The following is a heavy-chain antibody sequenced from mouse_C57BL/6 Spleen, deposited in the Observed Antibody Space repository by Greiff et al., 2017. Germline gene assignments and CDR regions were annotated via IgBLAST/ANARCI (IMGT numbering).Heavy chain of an antibody. Sequence: VQLQQSGPELVKPGASVKISCKASGYTFTDYSMNWVKQSHGKSLEWIGDINPDNGGTSYNQKFKGKATLTVDKSSSTAYMELRSLTSEDSAVYYCARDLDSSGYVGMDYWGQGTSVTVSS. V-gene: IGHV1-26*01. CDR2: INPDNGGT. J-gene: IGHJ4*01. CDR1: GYTFTDYS. D-gene: IGHD3-2*02. CDR3: ARDLDSSGYVGMDY.